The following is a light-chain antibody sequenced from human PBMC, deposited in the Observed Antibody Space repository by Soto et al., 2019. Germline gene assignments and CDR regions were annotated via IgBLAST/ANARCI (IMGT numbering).Light chain of an antibody. CDR2: AAS. J-gene: IGKJ2*01. V-gene: IGKV3-15*01. Sequence: EVVMTQLPATLSVSPGERVSLSRASQSVADKLAWYQQKPGQAPRLLIYAASSRAAGIPTRFSGSGSGTDFTLTISSLQPEDFAVYYCQQYDDWPPFTFGQGTRLDI. CDR1: QSVADK. CDR3: QQYDDWPPFT.